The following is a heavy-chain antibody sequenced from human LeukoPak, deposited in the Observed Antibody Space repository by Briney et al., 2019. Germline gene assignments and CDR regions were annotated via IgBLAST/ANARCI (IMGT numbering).Heavy chain of an antibody. CDR3: ARYPPQTYYDCWSGYYTGTYYYYGMDV. J-gene: IGHJ6*02. Sequence: GASVKVSCKTSGYTFTSYDINWVRQATGQGLEWMGWMNPNSGNTGYAQKFQGRVTMTRNTSISTAYMELSSLRSEDTAVYYCARYPPQTYYDCWSGYYTGTYYYYGMDVWGQGTTVTVSS. D-gene: IGHD3-3*01. CDR1: GYTFTSYD. CDR2: MNPNSGNT. V-gene: IGHV1-8*01.